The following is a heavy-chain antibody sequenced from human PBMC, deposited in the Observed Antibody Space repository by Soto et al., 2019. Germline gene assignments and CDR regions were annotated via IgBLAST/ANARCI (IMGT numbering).Heavy chain of an antibody. D-gene: IGHD3-9*01. CDR1: GFTFSNAW. Sequence: PGGSLRLSCAASGFTFSNAWMSWVRQAPGKGLEWVGRIKSKTDGGTTDYAAPVKGRFTISRDDSKNTLYLQMNSLKTEDTAVYYCTTELSLLTGPNWFDPWGQGTLVTVSS. J-gene: IGHJ5*02. CDR3: TTELSLLTGPNWFDP. V-gene: IGHV3-15*01. CDR2: IKSKTDGGTT.